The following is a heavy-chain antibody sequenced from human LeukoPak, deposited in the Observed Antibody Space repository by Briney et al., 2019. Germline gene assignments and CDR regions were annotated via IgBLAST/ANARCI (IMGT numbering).Heavy chain of an antibody. CDR1: GFTFSSYA. D-gene: IGHD2-2*01. CDR3: AKDRIVVVPAANNWFDP. Sequence: GGSLRLSCAASGFTFSSYAMSWVRQAPGKGLEWVSAISGSGGGTYYADSVKGRFTISRDNSKNTLYLQMNSLRAEDTAVYYCAKDRIVVVPAANNWFDPWGQGTLVTVSS. CDR2: ISGSGGGT. J-gene: IGHJ5*02. V-gene: IGHV3-23*01.